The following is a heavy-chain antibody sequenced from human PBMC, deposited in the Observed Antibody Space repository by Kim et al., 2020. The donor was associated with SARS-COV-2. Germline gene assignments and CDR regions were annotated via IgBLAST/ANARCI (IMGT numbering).Heavy chain of an antibody. CDR1: GFTFSDYY. CDR2: ISSSSSYT. CDR3: ARRAYSSSFRDIIDY. D-gene: IGHD6-13*01. V-gene: IGHV3-11*06. J-gene: IGHJ4*02. Sequence: GGSLRLSCAASGFTFSDYYMSWIRQAPGKGLEWVSYISSSSSYTNYADSVKGRFTISRDNAKNSLYLQMNSLRAEDTAVYYCARRAYSSSFRDIIDYWGQGTLVTVSS.